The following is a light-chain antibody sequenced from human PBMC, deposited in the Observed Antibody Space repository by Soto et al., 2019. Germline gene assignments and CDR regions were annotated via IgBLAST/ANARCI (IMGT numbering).Light chain of an antibody. CDR2: GAS. Sequence: IVMTQSPATLSVSPGERATLSCRASQSVSSDLAWYHQKPGQAPRLLIYGASTRATGIPARFSGSGSGKDFNLTIRSIEPKDVAVYYCQLRDNLLLIVGGGTKVDIK. J-gene: IGKJ4*01. CDR1: QSVSSD. V-gene: IGKV3-15*01. CDR3: QLRDNLLLI.